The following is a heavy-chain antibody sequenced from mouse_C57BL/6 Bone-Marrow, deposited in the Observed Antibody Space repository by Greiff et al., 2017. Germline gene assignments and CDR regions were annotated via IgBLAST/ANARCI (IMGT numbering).Heavy chain of an antibody. CDR3: AREEGGSGLFAY. CDR2: IDPSDSYT. J-gene: IGHJ3*01. D-gene: IGHD1-1*01. Sequence: QVQLQQPGAELVMPGASVKLSCKASGYTFTSYWMHWVKQRPGQGLEWIGDIDPSDSYTNYNQKFKGKSTLTVNKSSSTAYMQLSSLTSEDSAVYCCAREEGGSGLFAYWGQGTLVTVSA. V-gene: IGHV1-69*01. CDR1: GYTFTSYW.